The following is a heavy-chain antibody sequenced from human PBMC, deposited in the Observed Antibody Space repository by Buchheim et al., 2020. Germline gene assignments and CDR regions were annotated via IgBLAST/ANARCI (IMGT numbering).Heavy chain of an antibody. CDR2: INPNSGGT. CDR1: GYTFTGYY. CDR3: ARLHHYDVWSGYLPLAAYYYGMDV. D-gene: IGHD3-3*01. Sequence: QVQLVQSGAEVKKPGASVKVSCKASGYTFTGYYMHWVRQAPGQGLEWMGWINPNSGGTNYAQKFQGRATMTRDTSISTAYMELSRLRSDDTAVYYCARLHHYDVWSGYLPLAAYYYGMDVWGQGTT. V-gene: IGHV1-2*02. J-gene: IGHJ6*01.